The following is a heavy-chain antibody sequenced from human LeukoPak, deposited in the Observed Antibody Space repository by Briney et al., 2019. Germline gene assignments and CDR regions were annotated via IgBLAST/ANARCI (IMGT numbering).Heavy chain of an antibody. CDR3: ATIKSGYFDWLSHYWYFDL. CDR1: GFTVKANY. Sequence: PGGSLRLSCAVSGFTVKANYMTWVRQAPGKGLEWVSVIYSGGSTYYADSVKGRFTISRDNSKNTLYLQMNSLRAEDTAVYYCATIKSGYFDWLSHYWYFDLWGRGTLVTVSS. D-gene: IGHD3-9*01. CDR2: IYSGGST. J-gene: IGHJ2*01. V-gene: IGHV3-53*01.